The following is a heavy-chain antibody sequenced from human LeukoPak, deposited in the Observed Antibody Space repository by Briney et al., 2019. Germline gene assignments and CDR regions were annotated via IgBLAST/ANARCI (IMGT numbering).Heavy chain of an antibody. D-gene: IGHD5-12*01. J-gene: IGHJ4*02. CDR1: GYTFTSYG. CDR2: ISAYNGNT. CDR3: ARDRDPSGYYFDY. V-gene: IGHV1-18*01. Sequence: ASVKVSCKASGYTFTSYGISWVRQAPGQGLEWMGWISAYNGNTNYAQKFQGRVTMTRDTSTSTVYMELSSLRSEDTAVYYCARDRDPSGYYFDYWGQGTLVTVSS.